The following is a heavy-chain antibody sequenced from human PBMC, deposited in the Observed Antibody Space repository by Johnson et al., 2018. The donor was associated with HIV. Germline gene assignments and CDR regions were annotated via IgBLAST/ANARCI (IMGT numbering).Heavy chain of an antibody. J-gene: IGHJ3*02. CDR1: EFSFSTYA. V-gene: IGHV3-30-3*01. CDR2: ISDDGTNT. D-gene: IGHD2-2*01. Sequence: QVQLVESGGGVVQPERSLRLSCAASEFSFSTYAMRWVRQAPGKGLEGVAVISDDGTNTDYADAVKGRFTISRDNSKNTLYLQMNSLRAEDTAVYYCAHGDIRYCSSTSCHDGAFDIWGQGTMVTVSS. CDR3: AHGDIRYCSSTSCHDGAFDI.